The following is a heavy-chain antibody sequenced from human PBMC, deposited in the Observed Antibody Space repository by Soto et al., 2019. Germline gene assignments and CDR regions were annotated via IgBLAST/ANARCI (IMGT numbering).Heavy chain of an antibody. CDR2: INPNSGAT. J-gene: IGHJ6*02. D-gene: IGHD6-19*01. V-gene: IGHV1-2*04. CDR3: ARSELAVSSNGMDV. Sequence: ASVKVSCKASGYTFTDYYIHWVRQAPGQGLEWMAWINPNSGATNSAQRFQGWVTMTRDTSISTAYMELTRLKSDDTAVYYCARSELAVSSNGMDVWGQGTTVTVSS. CDR1: GYTFTDYY.